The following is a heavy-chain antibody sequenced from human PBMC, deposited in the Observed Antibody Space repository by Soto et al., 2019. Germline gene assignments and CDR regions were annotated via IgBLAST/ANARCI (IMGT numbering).Heavy chain of an antibody. Sequence: PSETLSLTCTVSGDSISSGDYYWSWIRQPPGKGLEWIGCIYYSGNTYYNPSLKRRFSISVDTSKNQFSLQLSSVTVADTAVYYCAREERFLEWLPRRVAFDIWGQGTMVTVSS. CDR2: IYYSGNT. CDR1: GDSISSGDYY. D-gene: IGHD3-3*01. V-gene: IGHV4-30-4*01. J-gene: IGHJ3*02. CDR3: AREERFLEWLPRRVAFDI.